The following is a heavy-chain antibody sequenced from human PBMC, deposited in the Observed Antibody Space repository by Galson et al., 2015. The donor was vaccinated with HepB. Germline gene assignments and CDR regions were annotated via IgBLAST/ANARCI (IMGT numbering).Heavy chain of an antibody. CDR3: ARDKDDAMDV. Sequence: SLILSCAASGVTFSSNNMHCVRQAPCKGLERVAVIWFDGTIEYHADSVKGRFTISRDNSKNTLFLQMSSLRAEDTAVYYCARDKDDAMDVWGQGTTVTVSS. J-gene: IGHJ6*02. D-gene: IGHD2-15*01. V-gene: IGHV3-33*08. CDR2: IWFDGTIE. CDR1: GVTFSSNN.